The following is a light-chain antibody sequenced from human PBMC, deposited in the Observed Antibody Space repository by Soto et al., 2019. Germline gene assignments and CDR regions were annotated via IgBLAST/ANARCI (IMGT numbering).Light chain of an antibody. J-gene: IGKJ2*01. Sequence: EIVLTQSPATLSLSPGERATLSCGASLSVSSSSLAWYQQKPGLAPRLLIYDASSRATGIPDRFSGSGSGTAFTLTISRLEPEDFAVYYCQQYGSSPYTFGQGTKLEIK. CDR2: DAS. V-gene: IGKV3D-20*01. CDR1: LSVSSSS. CDR3: QQYGSSPYT.